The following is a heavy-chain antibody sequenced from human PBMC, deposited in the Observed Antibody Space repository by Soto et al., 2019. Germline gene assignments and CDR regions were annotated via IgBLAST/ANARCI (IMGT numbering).Heavy chain of an antibody. CDR1: GFTFSNYW. V-gene: IGHV3-7*01. D-gene: IGHD1-7*01. Sequence: GGSLRLSCAASGFTFSNYWMSWVRQAPGKGLEWVANIKQDGSEKYYVDSVKGRFTISRDNAKNSLYLQMNSLRAEDTAVYYCARASRNYQPHDYWGQGTLVTVSS. J-gene: IGHJ4*02. CDR3: ARASRNYQPHDY. CDR2: IKQDGSEK.